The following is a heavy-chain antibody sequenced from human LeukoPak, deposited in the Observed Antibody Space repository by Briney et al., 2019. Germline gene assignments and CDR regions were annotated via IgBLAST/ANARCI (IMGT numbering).Heavy chain of an antibody. CDR3: AKDLGSGSYYAAFDY. V-gene: IGHV3-23*01. D-gene: IGHD3-10*01. J-gene: IGHJ4*02. CDR2: ISASGGST. Sequence: GSLRLSCAASGFTFSSYAMTWVRQAPGKGLEWVSGISASGGSTYYADSVKGRFTISRDNFNNTLYLQMNSLRADDTAVYFCAKDLGSGSYYAAFDYWGQGTQVTVSS. CDR1: GFTFSSYA.